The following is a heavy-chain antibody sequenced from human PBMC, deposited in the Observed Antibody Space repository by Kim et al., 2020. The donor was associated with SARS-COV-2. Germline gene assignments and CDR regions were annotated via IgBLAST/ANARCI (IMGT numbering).Heavy chain of an antibody. Sequence: ASVKVSCKASGYTFTSYDINWVRQATGQGLEWMGWMNPNSGNTCYAQKFQGRVTMTRNTSISTAYMELSSLRSEDTAVYYCARVIFGAAAGTLAYYYYYGMDVWGQGTTVTVSS. J-gene: IGHJ6*02. V-gene: IGHV1-8*01. CDR1: GYTFTSYD. CDR2: MNPNSGNT. CDR3: ARVIFGAAAGTLAYYYYYGMDV. D-gene: IGHD6-13*01.